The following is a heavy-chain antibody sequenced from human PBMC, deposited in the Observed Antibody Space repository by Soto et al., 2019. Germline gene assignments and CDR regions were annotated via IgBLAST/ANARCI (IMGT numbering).Heavy chain of an antibody. CDR1: GGSFSGYY. Sequence: SETLSLTCAVYGGSFSGYYWSWIRQPPGKGLEWIGEINHSGSTNYNPSLKSRVTISVDTSKNQFSLKLSSVTAADTAVYYCAVLIAARRWVPHYYMDVWGKGTTVIVSS. J-gene: IGHJ6*03. CDR2: INHSGST. D-gene: IGHD6-6*01. V-gene: IGHV4-34*01. CDR3: AVLIAARRWVPHYYMDV.